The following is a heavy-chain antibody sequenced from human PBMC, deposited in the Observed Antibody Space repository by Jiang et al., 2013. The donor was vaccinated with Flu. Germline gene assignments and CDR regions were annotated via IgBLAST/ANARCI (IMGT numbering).Heavy chain of an antibody. J-gene: IGHJ4*02. CDR3: ARGGPILTGYYNSNY. V-gene: IGHV4-31*03. D-gene: IGHD3-9*01. CDR1: GGSISSGGYY. CDR2: IYYSGST. Sequence: GPGLVKPSQTLSLTCTVSGGSISSGGYYWSWIRQHPGKGLEWIGYIYYSGSTYYNPSLKSRVTISVDTSKNQSSLKLSSVTAADTAVYYCARGGPILTGYYNSNYWGQGTLVTVSS.